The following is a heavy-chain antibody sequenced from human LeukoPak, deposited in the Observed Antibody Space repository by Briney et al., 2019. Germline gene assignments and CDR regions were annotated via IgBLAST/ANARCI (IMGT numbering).Heavy chain of an antibody. CDR1: RFTFRNYA. V-gene: IGHV3-30*04. CDR2: ISSDGTNK. Sequence: PGRSLRLSCAASRFTFRNYAMHWVRQAPGKGLEWVAVISSDGTNKDYADSVKGRFSISRDNSKNTLYLQMNSLRAEDTAVYYCARGPDFGYGDSPFDYWGQGTLVTVSS. CDR3: ARGPDFGYGDSPFDY. J-gene: IGHJ4*02. D-gene: IGHD4-17*01.